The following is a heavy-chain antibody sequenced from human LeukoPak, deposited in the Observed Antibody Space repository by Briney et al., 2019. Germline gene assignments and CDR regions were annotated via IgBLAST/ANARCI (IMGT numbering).Heavy chain of an antibody. V-gene: IGHV3-30*02. CDR2: IRYDGTTK. D-gene: IGHD3-9*01. Sequence: GGSLRLSCAASGFTLSTYAMHWVCQAPGKGLEWVAFIRYDGTTKYYADSVKGRFTISRDTSKNTLYLQMNILRAEDTAVYYCAKDLGGEYNIFDYWGQGTLVTVSS. CDR3: AKDLGGEYNIFDY. J-gene: IGHJ4*02. CDR1: GFTLSTYA.